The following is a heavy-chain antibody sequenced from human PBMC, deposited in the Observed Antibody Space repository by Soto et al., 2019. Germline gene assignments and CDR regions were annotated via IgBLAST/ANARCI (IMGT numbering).Heavy chain of an antibody. D-gene: IGHD3-3*01. V-gene: IGHV3-23*01. J-gene: IGHJ4*02. CDR3: AKDPRIVYDFWSDYPGVLPYFDY. Sequence: GGSLRLSCAASGFTFSSYAMSWVRQAPGKGLEWVSAISGSGGSTYYADSVKGRFTISRDNSKNTQYLQMNSLRAEDTAVYYCAKDPRIVYDFWSDYPGVLPYFDYWGQGTLVTVSS. CDR2: ISGSGGST. CDR1: GFTFSSYA.